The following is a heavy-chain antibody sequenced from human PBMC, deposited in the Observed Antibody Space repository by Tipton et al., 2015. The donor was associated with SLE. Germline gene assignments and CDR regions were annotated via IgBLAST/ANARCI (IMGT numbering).Heavy chain of an antibody. Sequence: TLSLTCAVYGGSFSDSFWNWIRQSPGKGLEWIGEVNHSGTTDYHPSLKSRVTMSVDTSKNQFSLKLTSLTAADTAVYYCARDRAICTRTTCYGDNWFDPWGQGTLVTVSS. D-gene: IGHD2-2*01. V-gene: IGHV4-34*01. CDR1: GGSFSDSF. J-gene: IGHJ5*02. CDR3: ARDRAICTRTTCYGDNWFDP. CDR2: VNHSGTT.